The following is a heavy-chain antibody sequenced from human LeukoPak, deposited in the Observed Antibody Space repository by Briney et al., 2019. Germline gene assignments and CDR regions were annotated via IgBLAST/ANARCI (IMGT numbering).Heavy chain of an antibody. CDR1: GYTFTSYV. V-gene: IGHV1-69*13. CDR3: ARDAPRYGSSWYRAFDI. J-gene: IGHJ3*02. Sequence: SVKVSCKASGYTFTSYVINWVRQAPGQGLEWMGGIIPIFGTANYAQEFQGRVTITADESTSTAYMELSSLRSEDTAVYYCARDAPRYGSSWYRAFDIWGQGTMVTVSS. CDR2: IIPIFGTA. D-gene: IGHD6-13*01.